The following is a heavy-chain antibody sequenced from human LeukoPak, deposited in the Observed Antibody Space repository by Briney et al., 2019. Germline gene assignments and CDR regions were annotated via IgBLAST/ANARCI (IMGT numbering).Heavy chain of an antibody. CDR3: ARVPLRDCTSTSCLRYFYMDV. CDR2: IYYSGST. J-gene: IGHJ6*03. Sequence: SETLSLTCTVSGGSISSYYWSWIRQPPGKGLEWIGYIYYSGSTNYNPSLKSRVTISVVTSKNQFSLKLSSVTAADTAVYYCARVPLRDCTSTSCLRYFYMDVWGKGTTVTVS. V-gene: IGHV4-59*08. CDR1: GGSISSYY. D-gene: IGHD2-2*01.